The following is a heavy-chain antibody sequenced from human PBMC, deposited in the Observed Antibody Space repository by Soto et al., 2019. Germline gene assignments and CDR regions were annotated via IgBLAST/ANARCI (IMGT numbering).Heavy chain of an antibody. CDR1: AYTXSSYG. CDR2: ISAYNCNT. D-gene: IGHD6-13*01. Sequence: SXKDSCKAAAYTXSSYGSGWVRQAPGQGLEWMGWISAYNCNTNYAQKLHVRVTMTTDTSTSTAYMELRSLRSDDTAVYYCAREVPYSSSWYSQYYGMDVWGQGTTVTVSS. J-gene: IGHJ6*02. V-gene: IGHV1-18*01. CDR3: AREVPYSSSWYSQYYGMDV.